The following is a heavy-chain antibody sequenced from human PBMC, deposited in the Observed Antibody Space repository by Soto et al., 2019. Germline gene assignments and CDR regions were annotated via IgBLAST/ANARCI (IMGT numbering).Heavy chain of an antibody. V-gene: IGHV4-38-2*02. CDR3: AREGTSRAVTGTEFHY. CDR1: GYSISSGYY. Sequence: PSETLSLTCAVSGYSISSGYYWGWIRQPPGKGLEWIGSIFHSGSTYYYPSLKSRVTISADTSKNQLSLKLTSVTAADTAVYYCAREGTSRAVTGTEFHYWGKGTLVTVSS. CDR2: IFHSGST. D-gene: IGHD6-19*01. J-gene: IGHJ4*02.